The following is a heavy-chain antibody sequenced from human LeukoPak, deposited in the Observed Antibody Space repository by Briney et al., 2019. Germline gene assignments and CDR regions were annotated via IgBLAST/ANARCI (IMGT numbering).Heavy chain of an antibody. V-gene: IGHV4-34*01. J-gene: IGHJ4*02. CDR1: DGSFSGYY. D-gene: IGHD2-21*02. CDR3: ARVSHKKVTALYYFDY. Sequence: PSETLSLTCAIYDGSFSGYYWSWIRQPPGKGLEWIGEINHSGSTNYNPSLKSRVTISVDTSKNQFSLKLSSVTAADTAVYYCARVSHKKVTALYYFDYWGQGTLVTVSS. CDR2: INHSGST.